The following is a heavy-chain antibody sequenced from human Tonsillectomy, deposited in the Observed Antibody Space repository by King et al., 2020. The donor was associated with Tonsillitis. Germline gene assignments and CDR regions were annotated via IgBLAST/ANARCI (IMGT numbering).Heavy chain of an antibody. J-gene: IGHJ4*02. D-gene: IGHD6-13*01. Sequence: QLVQSGPEVKKIGASVTLSCRTSGYTFMYSGISWVRQAPGQGLEWRGWIGGYTAETHYTPRLQGRVTLTQDTSTSTVYLEVRSLTSDDTATYFCVRDERRAAAGAEHYFDFWGQGSLVTVSS. CDR3: VRDERRAAAGAEHYFDF. V-gene: IGHV1-18*01. CDR2: IGGYTAET. CDR1: GYTFMYSG.